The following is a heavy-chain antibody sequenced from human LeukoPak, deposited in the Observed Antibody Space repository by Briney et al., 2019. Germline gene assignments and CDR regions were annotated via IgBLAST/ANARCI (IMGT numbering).Heavy chain of an antibody. CDR3: ARSITMIVECIDP. CDR1: GESVSSNSAA. J-gene: IGHJ5*02. Sequence: SQTVSLTCAISGESVSSNSAAWNWIRQSPSRGLEWLGRTYYRSKWYNDYAVSVKSRITINPDTSKNQFSLQLNSVTPEDTAMYYCARSITMIVECIDPWGQGTLVTVSS. D-gene: IGHD3-22*01. V-gene: IGHV6-1*01. CDR2: TYYRSKWYN.